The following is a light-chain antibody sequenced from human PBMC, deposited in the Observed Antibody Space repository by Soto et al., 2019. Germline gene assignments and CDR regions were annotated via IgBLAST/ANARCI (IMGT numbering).Light chain of an antibody. CDR2: EVS. J-gene: IGLJ3*02. CDR3: FSYTTSSTLV. V-gene: IGLV2-14*01. Sequence: QSALTQPASVSGSPGQSITISCTGTSSDVGGYNYVSWYQQHPAKAHKLMIYEVSNRPSGVSHRFSGSKSANTSFLTISRLQADDDADYYCFSYTTSSTLVFGGGTKLTVL. CDR1: SSDVGGYNY.